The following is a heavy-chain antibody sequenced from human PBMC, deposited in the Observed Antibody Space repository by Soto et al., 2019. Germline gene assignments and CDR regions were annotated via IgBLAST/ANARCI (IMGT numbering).Heavy chain of an antibody. Sequence: SENLSLTCNDSGGSINNYYWNWIRQPPGKGLEWIGYVSYSGRTNYNTSLKSRVNMLVDKSKNQFSLNLTSVTAADTAVYSGGRLQYTVVTAIDVLGQGTMVTVSS. CDR1: GGSINNYY. J-gene: IGHJ3*01. D-gene: IGHD4-17*01. CDR2: VSYSGRT. CDR3: GRLQYTVVTAIDV. V-gene: IGHV4-59*03.